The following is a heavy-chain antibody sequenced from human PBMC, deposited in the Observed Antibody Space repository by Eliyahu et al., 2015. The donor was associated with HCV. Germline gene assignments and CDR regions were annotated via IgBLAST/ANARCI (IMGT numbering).Heavy chain of an antibody. J-gene: IGHJ4*02. CDR3: AKDASSSWYKMGYFDY. Sequence: QVQLVESGGGVVXPGRSLRLSCAASGFTFSSYGMHWVRQAPGKGLEGVAVIXYDGSNKYYADSVKGRFTISRDNSKNTLYLQMXSLRAEDTAVYYCAKDASSSWYKMGYFDYWGQGTLVTVSS. CDR2: IXYDGSNK. D-gene: IGHD6-13*01. V-gene: IGHV3-30*18. CDR1: GFTFSSYG.